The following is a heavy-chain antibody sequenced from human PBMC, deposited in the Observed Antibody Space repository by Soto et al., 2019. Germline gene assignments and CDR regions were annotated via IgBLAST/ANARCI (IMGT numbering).Heavy chain of an antibody. V-gene: IGHV3-66*01. CDR2: IYSGGST. J-gene: IGHJ4*02. Sequence: GGSLRLSCAASGLTFRSYWMHWVRQAPGKGLEWVSAIYSGGSTYYADSVKGRFTISRDNSKNTLYLQMDSLRAEDTAVYYCTRTGSSSNFDYWSQGTLVTVSS. CDR1: GLTFRSYW. CDR3: TRTGSSSNFDY. D-gene: IGHD6-13*01.